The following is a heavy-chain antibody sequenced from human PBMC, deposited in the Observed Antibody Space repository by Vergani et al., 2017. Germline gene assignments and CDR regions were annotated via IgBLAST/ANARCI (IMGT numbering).Heavy chain of an antibody. J-gene: IGHJ6*03. CDR2: IFYSGTT. D-gene: IGHD6-25*01. CDR1: GGSISSYY. V-gene: IGHV4-59*06. CDR3: ARVDTQVPATSHFYYMDV. Sequence: QVQLQESGPGLVKPSETLSLTCTVSGGSISSYYWSWIRQPPGKALEWIGYIFYSGTTYDNPSLRSRLTISVDTSQNQFSLKLRSVTAADTAVYYCARVDTQVPATSHFYYMDVWGKGTTVVVSS.